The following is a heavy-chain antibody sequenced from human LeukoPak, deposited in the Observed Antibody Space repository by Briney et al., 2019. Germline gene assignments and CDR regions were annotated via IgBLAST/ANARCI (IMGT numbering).Heavy chain of an antibody. D-gene: IGHD3-10*01. Sequence: GGSLRLSCAASGCTFSSYAMSWVRQAPGKGLEWVSAISGSGGSTYYADSVKGRFTISRDNSKNTLYLQMNSLRATDTAVYYSAKFWDPPPYVLWFGETWYFDLWGRGTLVTVSS. CDR1: GCTFSSYA. CDR2: ISGSGGST. CDR3: AKFWDPPPYVLWFGETWYFDL. J-gene: IGHJ2*01. V-gene: IGHV3-23*01.